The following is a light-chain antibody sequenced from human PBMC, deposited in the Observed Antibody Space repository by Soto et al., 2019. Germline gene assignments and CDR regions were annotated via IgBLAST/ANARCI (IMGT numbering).Light chain of an antibody. Sequence: QSVLTQPPSASGTPGQRVTISCSGSSSNIGSNYVYWYQQLPGTAPKLLIYRNSQRTSGVPDRFSGSKSGTSASLAISGLRSEDEADYYCAAWDDSLSAVVFGGGTKVTVL. CDR1: SSNIGSNY. J-gene: IGLJ2*01. V-gene: IGLV1-47*01. CDR3: AAWDDSLSAVV. CDR2: RNS.